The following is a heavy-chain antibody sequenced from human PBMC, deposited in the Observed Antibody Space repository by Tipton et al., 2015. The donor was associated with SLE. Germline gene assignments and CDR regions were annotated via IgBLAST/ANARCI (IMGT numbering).Heavy chain of an antibody. V-gene: IGHV5-51*03. CDR2: IYAGDSEA. J-gene: IGHJ4*02. D-gene: IGHD5-12*01. Sequence: QLVQSGAEAKKPRETLKSSCKGSGYSFTSYWIGWVRQMAGKGLEWMVIIYAGDSEARYSTSFQGQVTISAEKSISTAYLQWSSLKASDTAMYYCARRGYSGYDRGVYYFDYWGQGTLVTVSS. CDR3: ARRGYSGYDRGVYYFDY. CDR1: GYSFTSYW.